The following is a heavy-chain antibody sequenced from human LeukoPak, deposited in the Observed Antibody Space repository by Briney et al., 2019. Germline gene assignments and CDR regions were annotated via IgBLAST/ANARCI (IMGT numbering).Heavy chain of an antibody. CDR3: AKDGDIWLGDLNWFDP. J-gene: IGHJ5*02. CDR2: ITGSGGRT. D-gene: IGHD3-10*01. CDR1: GFTFSNYA. V-gene: IGHV3-23*01. Sequence: HTGGSLRLSCAASGFTFSNYAMSWVRQAPGKGLEWVSGITGSGGRTYYADSVKGRFTISRDISKNMLYLQMNSLRAEDTAVYYCAKDGDIWLGDLNWFDPWGQGTLVTVSS.